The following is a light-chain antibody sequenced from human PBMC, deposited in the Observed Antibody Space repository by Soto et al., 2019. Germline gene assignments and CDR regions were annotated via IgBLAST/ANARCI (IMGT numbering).Light chain of an antibody. Sequence: IVVSLSAGALSLSPGERATVSCRASQSVASSHLDWYRQKPGQAPRLLIYDASSRATGIPDRFSGGGSGTDFTLTISRLEPEDFAVYYCQQFSSYPLTFGGRTKVDI. CDR1: QSVASSH. J-gene: IGKJ4*01. CDR3: QQFSSYPLT. V-gene: IGKV3-20*01. CDR2: DAS.